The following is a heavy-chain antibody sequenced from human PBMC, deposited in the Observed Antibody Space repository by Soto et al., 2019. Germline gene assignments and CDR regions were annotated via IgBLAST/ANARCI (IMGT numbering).Heavy chain of an antibody. J-gene: IGHJ4*02. D-gene: IGHD5-12*01. CDR3: AREGDPEIVASATFDY. Sequence: QVQLVQSGAEVKKPGSSVKVSCKASGGTFNRYGVSWVRQAPGQGLEWIGGIMPVFDTKNYAQKFQGRVTITADEFMTTVYMELRSLRYEDTAMYYCAREGDPEIVASATFDYWGQGTLVSVSS. CDR2: IMPVFDTK. V-gene: IGHV1-69*01. CDR1: GGTFNRYG.